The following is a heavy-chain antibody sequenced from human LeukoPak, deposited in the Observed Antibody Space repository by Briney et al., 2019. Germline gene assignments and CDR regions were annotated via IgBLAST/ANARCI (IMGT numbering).Heavy chain of an antibody. Sequence: PGGSLRLSCAASGFTFTSYSMNWVRQAPEKGLEWVSSIDSSRSYIYYADSVKGRFSISRDNSKNTLYLQMNSLRAEDTAVYYCASDKLGTDAFDIWGQGTVVTVSS. J-gene: IGHJ3*02. CDR1: GFTFTSYS. V-gene: IGHV3-21*06. CDR3: ASDKLGTDAFDI. D-gene: IGHD7-27*01. CDR2: IDSSRSYI.